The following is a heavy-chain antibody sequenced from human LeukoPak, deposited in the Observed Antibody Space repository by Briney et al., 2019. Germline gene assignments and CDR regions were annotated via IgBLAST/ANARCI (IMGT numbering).Heavy chain of an antibody. CDR3: ARDWGSSPWTDGYNWFDP. V-gene: IGHV1-2*02. D-gene: IGHD5-24*01. Sequence: ASVKVSCKASGYTFTGYYMHWVRQAPGQGLEWMGWINPNSGGTNYAQKFQGRVTMTRDTSISTAYMELSRLRSDDTAVYYCARDWGSSPWTDGYNWFDPWGQGTLVTVSS. CDR1: GYTFTGYY. J-gene: IGHJ5*02. CDR2: INPNSGGT.